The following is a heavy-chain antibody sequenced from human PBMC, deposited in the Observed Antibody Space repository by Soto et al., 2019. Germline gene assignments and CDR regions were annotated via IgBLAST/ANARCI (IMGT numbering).Heavy chain of an antibody. CDR1: GGSISSYY. CDR2: IYYSGST. V-gene: IGHV4-59*01. CDR3: ARGRRVGWAATHDY. D-gene: IGHD2-2*01. Sequence: SETLSLTCTVPGGSISSYYWSWIRQPPGKGLEWIGYIYYSGSTNYNPSLKSRVTISVDTSKNQFSLKLSSVTAADTAVYYCARGRRVGWAATHDYWGQGTQFTVSS. J-gene: IGHJ4*02.